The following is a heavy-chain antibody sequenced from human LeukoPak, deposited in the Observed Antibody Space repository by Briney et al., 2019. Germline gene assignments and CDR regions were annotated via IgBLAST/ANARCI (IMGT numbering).Heavy chain of an antibody. V-gene: IGHV4-59*01. CDR3: ARWSRSSRSRGFDY. CDR2: IYYSGST. CDR1: GGSISSYY. D-gene: IGHD6-13*01. J-gene: IGHJ4*02. Sequence: PSETLSLTCTVSGGSISSYYWSWIRQPPGKGLEWIGYIYYSGSTNYNPSLKSRVTISVDTSKNQFSLKLSSVTAADTAVYYCARWSRSSRSRGFDYWGQGTLVTVFS.